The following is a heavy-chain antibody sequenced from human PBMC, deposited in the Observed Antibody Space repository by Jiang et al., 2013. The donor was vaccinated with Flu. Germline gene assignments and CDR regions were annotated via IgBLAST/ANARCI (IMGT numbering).Heavy chain of an antibody. J-gene: IGHJ6*02. CDR1: GGSVSSGSYY. CDR3: ARSYCGGDCYSMFGYSYYGMDV. CDR2: IYYSGST. D-gene: IGHD2-21*02. Sequence: GLVKPSETLSLTCTVSGGSVSSGSYYWSWIRQPPGKGLEWIGYIYYSGSTNYNPSLKSRVTISIDTSTNQFSLKLISVTAPDTAVYYCARSYCGGDCYSMFGYSYYGMDVWGQGTTVTVSS. V-gene: IGHV4-61*01.